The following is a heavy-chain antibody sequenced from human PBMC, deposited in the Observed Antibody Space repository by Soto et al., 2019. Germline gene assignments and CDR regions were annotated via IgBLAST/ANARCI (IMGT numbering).Heavy chain of an antibody. CDR2: TYYRSKWYY. Sequence: SQTLSLTCAITGGSVSSNSAGWFWVRQSPSRGLEWLGRTYYRSKWYYEYAVSVRGRITINPDTSKNQYSLQLNSVTPEDTAVYFCARGEQYSWRILDYWVLGILV. CDR1: GGSVSSNSAG. V-gene: IGHV6-1*01. CDR3: ARGEQYSWRILDY. J-gene: IGHJ4*03. D-gene: IGHD1-20*01.